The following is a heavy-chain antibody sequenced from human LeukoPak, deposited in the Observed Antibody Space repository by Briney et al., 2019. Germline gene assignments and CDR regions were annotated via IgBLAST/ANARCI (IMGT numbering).Heavy chain of an antibody. Sequence: GASVKVSCKASGYTFTSYDINWVRQATGQGLEWMGWMNPNSGNTGYAQKFQGRVTMTRNTSISTAYMELRSLRSDGTAVYYCARSRYDSSGLVDYWGQGTLVTVSS. CDR2: MNPNSGNT. CDR1: GYTFTSYD. J-gene: IGHJ4*02. CDR3: ARSRYDSSGLVDY. D-gene: IGHD3-22*01. V-gene: IGHV1-8*01.